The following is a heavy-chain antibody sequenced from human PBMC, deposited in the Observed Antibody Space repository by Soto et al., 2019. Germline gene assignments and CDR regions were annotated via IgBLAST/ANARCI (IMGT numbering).Heavy chain of an antibody. CDR3: ARDGRDYPHYFDF. Sequence: GKVSLKGTGQQFFRYGITWGGPGPGQGLEWMGWISAHNGNTNYAQKFQGRATMTTDTATNTAYMELRSLRSDDTAVYYCARDGRDYPHYFDFWGQGTLVTVPS. J-gene: IGHJ4*02. CDR2: ISAHNGNT. D-gene: IGHD4-17*01. CDR1: GQQFFRYG. V-gene: IGHV1-18*04.